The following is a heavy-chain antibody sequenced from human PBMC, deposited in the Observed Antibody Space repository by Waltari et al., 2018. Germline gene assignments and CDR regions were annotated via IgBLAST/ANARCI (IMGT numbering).Heavy chain of an antibody. V-gene: IGHV1-69*04. CDR1: GGTFSSYT. J-gene: IGHJ5*02. D-gene: IGHD3-22*01. CDR2: IIPILGIA. Sequence: QVQLVQSGAEVKMPGASVKVSCKASGGTFSSYTISWVRKAPGQGLEWMGRIIPILGIANYAQKFQGRVTITADKSTSTAYMELSSLRSEDTAVYYCARDFSGYDSSGYYHWGQGTLVTVSS. CDR3: ARDFSGYDSSGYYH.